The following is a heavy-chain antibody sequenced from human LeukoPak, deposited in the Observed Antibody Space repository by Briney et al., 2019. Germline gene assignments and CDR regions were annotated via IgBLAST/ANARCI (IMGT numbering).Heavy chain of an antibody. CDR2: IYYSRST. CDR3: AGSPMGGSYYVPGHFDY. CDR1: GGSISRYY. Sequence: SETLSLTCTVPGGSISRYYWSWIRPPPGKGLEWVGYIYYSRSTNYNPSLKSRVTISVDTSKNQFSLKLISVTAADTAVYYCAGSPMGGSYYVPGHFDYWGQGTLVTVSS. D-gene: IGHD1-26*01. V-gene: IGHV4-59*01. J-gene: IGHJ4*02.